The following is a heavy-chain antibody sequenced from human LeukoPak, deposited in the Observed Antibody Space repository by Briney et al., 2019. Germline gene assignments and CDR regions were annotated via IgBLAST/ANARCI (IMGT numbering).Heavy chain of an antibody. CDR3: ASADMSYGDSYYFDY. CDR1: GGSISSGGYS. D-gene: IGHD4-17*01. J-gene: IGHJ4*02. Sequence: TLSLTCAVSGGSISSGGYSWSWIRQPPGKGLEWIGYIYHSGSTYYNPSLKSRVTISVDRSKNQFSLKLSSVTAADTAVYYCASADMSYGDSYYFDYWGQGTLVTVSS. CDR2: IYHSGST. V-gene: IGHV4-30-2*01.